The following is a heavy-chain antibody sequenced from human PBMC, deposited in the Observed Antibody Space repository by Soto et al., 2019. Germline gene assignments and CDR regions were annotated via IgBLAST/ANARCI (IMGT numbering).Heavy chain of an antibody. Sequence: QVQLVESGGGVVQPGRSLRLSCAASGFTFSDYAMHWVRQAPGKGLEWVAVVAYDGRSKYYADSVKGRFTISRDNSRTTVYLQMNSLRDEHTAMYYCARDDILVIPGGSYNYGMDVWGHGTTVTVSS. V-gene: IGHV3-30*04. CDR2: VAYDGRSK. D-gene: IGHD2-2*01. J-gene: IGHJ6*02. CDR3: ARDDILVIPGGSYNYGMDV. CDR1: GFTFSDYA.